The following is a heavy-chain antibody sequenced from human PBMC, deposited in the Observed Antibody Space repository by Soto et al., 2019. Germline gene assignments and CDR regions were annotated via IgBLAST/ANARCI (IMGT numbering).Heavy chain of an antibody. D-gene: IGHD7-27*01. CDR3: ARDTGDGTFDF. CDR2: INAGYGNT. V-gene: IGHV1-3*01. Sequence: QVHLVQSGAEVRKPGASVKVSCKASGYTFSSYAMHWVRQAPGQRLEWMGWINAGYGNTKSSQKFQDRVTISRDTSASTAYMELTSQRSEDTAVYYCARDTGDGTFDFWGQGTLVTVSS. J-gene: IGHJ4*02. CDR1: GYTFSSYA.